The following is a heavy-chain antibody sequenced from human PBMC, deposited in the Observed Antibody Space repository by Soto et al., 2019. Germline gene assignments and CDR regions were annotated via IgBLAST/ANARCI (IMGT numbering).Heavy chain of an antibody. J-gene: IGHJ3*01. Sequence: EAQLLESGGDWAQPGGSLRLSCAASGFTFSSHGMSWVRQVPGKGLEWIAGLSRGGGTTYYADSVKGRFTISRDNSKNILDLIMNSLKVEDTALYYCAKDGQFRTDGFDVWGQGTMVTVSS. V-gene: IGHV3-23*01. CDR1: GFTFSSHG. CDR2: LSRGGGTT. CDR3: AKDGQFRTDGFDV. D-gene: IGHD1-1*01.